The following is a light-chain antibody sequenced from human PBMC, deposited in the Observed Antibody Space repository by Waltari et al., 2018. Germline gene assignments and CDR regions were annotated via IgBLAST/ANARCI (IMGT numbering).Light chain of an antibody. V-gene: IGKV1-39*01. CDR3: QQGDTMPLT. CDR2: AAS. CDR1: RSISTY. Sequence: DIQMTQSPSSLSASVGDRVIITCRASRSISTYLHWYQHKRGKSPKLLISAASTLQSGVPSRFSGSGSGTDFTLTISGLQVEDFATYYCQQGDTMPLTFGGGTKVQIK. J-gene: IGKJ4*01.